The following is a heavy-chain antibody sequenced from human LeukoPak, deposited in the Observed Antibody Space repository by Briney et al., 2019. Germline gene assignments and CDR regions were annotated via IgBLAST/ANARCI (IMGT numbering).Heavy chain of an antibody. CDR3: ARDRAVPGRIDY. V-gene: IGHV4-4*07. CDR2: IYTSGST. J-gene: IGHJ4*02. Sequence: SETLSLTCTVSGGSISSYFRTWIRQPAGKGLEWIGRIYTSGSTNYNPSLKSRVTMSVDTSKNQFSLKLSSVTAADTAVYYCARDRAVPGRIDYWGQGTLVTVSS. CDR1: GGSISSYF. D-gene: IGHD6-19*01.